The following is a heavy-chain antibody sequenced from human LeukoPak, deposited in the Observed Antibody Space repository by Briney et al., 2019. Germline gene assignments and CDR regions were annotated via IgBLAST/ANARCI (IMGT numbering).Heavy chain of an antibody. V-gene: IGHV3-23*01. Sequence: GGSLRLSCAASGFTFSSYAMSWVRQAPGKGLEWVSAISGSGGSTYYADSVKGRFTISRDNSKNTLYLQMNSLRAEDTAVYYCAKDGIVGASTYYYYGMDVWGQGTTVTVSS. CDR2: ISGSGGST. J-gene: IGHJ6*02. CDR1: GFTFSSYA. CDR3: AKDGIVGASTYYYYGMDV. D-gene: IGHD1-26*01.